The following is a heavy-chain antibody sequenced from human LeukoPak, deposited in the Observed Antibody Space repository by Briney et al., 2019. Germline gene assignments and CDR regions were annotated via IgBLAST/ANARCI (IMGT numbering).Heavy chain of an antibody. V-gene: IGHV4-39*01. CDR1: GGSISSSSYY. CDR3: ATQYYYGSGSYMSLIRWDY. D-gene: IGHD3-10*01. J-gene: IGHJ4*02. Sequence: SETLSLTCTVSGGSISSSSYYWGWIRQPPGKGLEWIGSIYYSGSTYYNPSLKSRVTISVDTSKNQFSLKLSSVTAADTAVYYCATQYYYGSGSYMSLIRWDYWGQGTLVTVSS. CDR2: IYYSGST.